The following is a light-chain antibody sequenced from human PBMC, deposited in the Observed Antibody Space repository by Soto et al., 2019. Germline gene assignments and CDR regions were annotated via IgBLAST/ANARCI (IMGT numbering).Light chain of an antibody. V-gene: IGKV2D-29*01. CDR1: QSPLHSNGKTY. CDR3: MKTIQVPSIA. J-gene: IGKJ5*01. Sequence: EIVVTQSPLSLSATPAQPDYISLKWSQSPLHSNGKTYLYWYVQKSGQPPKLLIYEVSNRFSGVSERFSGSGAETDFTLKISRVEAQDVGVYYCMKTIQVPSIAFGKGTRLEIK. CDR2: EVS.